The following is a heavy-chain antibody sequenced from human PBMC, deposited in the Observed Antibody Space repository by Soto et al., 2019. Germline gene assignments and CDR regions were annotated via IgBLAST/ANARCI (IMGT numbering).Heavy chain of an antibody. J-gene: IGHJ3*02. V-gene: IGHV4-38-2*01. D-gene: IGHD3-22*01. CDR3: ARFQYDSSGYYYGFDI. CDR2: IYHSGST. Sequence: SATLSLTCAVSGDSLSSGYYWGWIRPPPGKGLEWIGSIYHSGSTYYNPSLKSRVTISVDTSKNQFSLKLSSVTAADTALYYCARFQYDSSGYYYGFDIWGQGTMVTVS. CDR1: GDSLSSGYY.